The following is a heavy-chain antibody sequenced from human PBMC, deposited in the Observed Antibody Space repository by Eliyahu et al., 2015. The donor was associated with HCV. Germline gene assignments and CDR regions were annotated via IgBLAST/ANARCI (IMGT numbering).Heavy chain of an antibody. CDR1: GGSIXRYY. J-gene: IGHJ5*02. CDR2: IHYSGST. CDR3: ASGGGGIAVTGTGGWFDP. Sequence: QVQLQESGPGLVKPSETLSLTCTVXGGSIXRYYWSWIRQPPGKGLEWIGYIHYSGSTNSNPSLKSRVTISVDTSKNQFSLNLTSVTAADTALYYCASGGGGIAVTGTGGWFDPWGQGTLVTVSS. V-gene: IGHV4-59*01. D-gene: IGHD6-19*01.